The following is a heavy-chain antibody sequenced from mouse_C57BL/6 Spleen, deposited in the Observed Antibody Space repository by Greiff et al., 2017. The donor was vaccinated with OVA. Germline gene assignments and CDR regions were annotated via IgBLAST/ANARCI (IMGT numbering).Heavy chain of an antibody. Sequence: VKLMESGPELVKPGASVKISCKASGYAFSSSWMNWVKQRPGKGLEWIGRIYPGDGDTNYNGKFKGKATLTADKSSSTAYMQLSSLTSEDSAVYFCARWYYGLDVWGTGTTVTVSS. V-gene: IGHV1-82*01. CDR2: IYPGDGDT. J-gene: IGHJ1*03. CDR3: ARWYYGLDV. D-gene: IGHD1-1*01. CDR1: GYAFSSSW.